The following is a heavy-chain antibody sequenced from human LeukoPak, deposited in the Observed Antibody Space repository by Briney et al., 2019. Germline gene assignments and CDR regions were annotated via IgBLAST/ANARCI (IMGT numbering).Heavy chain of an antibody. CDR1: GGSISSYY. CDR2: ICYSGST. D-gene: IGHD3-22*01. CDR3: ATHYYYDSSGPGGYYFDY. J-gene: IGHJ4*02. V-gene: IGHV4-59*01. Sequence: SETLSLTCTVSGGSISSYYWSWIRQPPGKGLEWIGYICYSGSTNYNPSLKSRVTISVDTSNNQFSLKLSSVTAADTAVYYCATHYYYDSSGPGGYYFDYWGQGTLVTVSS.